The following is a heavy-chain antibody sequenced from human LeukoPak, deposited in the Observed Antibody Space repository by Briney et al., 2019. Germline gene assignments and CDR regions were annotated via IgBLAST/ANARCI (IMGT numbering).Heavy chain of an antibody. V-gene: IGHV3-53*01. CDR1: GFSVSGKY. CDR3: AGGQMFTSGGFDN. D-gene: IGHD6-19*01. J-gene: IGHJ4*02. Sequence: GGSLRLSCAASGFSVSGKYMSWVRQAPGKGLKWVSVLYTGGNIYYADFVKGRFTISRDNSNNMVFLQMNSLTAEDTALYYCAGGQMFTSGGFDNWGQGALVTVSS. CDR2: LYTGGNI.